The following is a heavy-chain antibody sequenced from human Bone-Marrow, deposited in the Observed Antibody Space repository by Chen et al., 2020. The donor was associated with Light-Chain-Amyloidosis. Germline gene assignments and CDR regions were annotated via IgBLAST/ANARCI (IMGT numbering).Heavy chain of an antibody. J-gene: IGHJ4*02. CDR1: GYSISSGYY. D-gene: IGHD3-22*01. Sequence: QVQLQESGPGLVKPSETLSLTCAVSGYSISSGYYWGWIRQPPGKGLEWIGSIYHSGSTYYNPSLKSRVTISVDTSKNQFSLKLSSVTAADTAVYYCARSYYDSSGCFDYWGQGTLVTVSS. V-gene: IGHV4-38-2*01. CDR3: ARSYYDSSGCFDY. CDR2: IYHSGST.